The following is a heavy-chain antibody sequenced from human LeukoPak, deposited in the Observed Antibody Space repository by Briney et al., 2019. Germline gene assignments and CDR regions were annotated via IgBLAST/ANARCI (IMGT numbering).Heavy chain of an antibody. Sequence: ASVKVSCKAYGYTFTGYYMHWVRQAPGQGLEWMGWINPNNGDTKYAQKFQGRVTMTRDTSISTAYMELSRLRSDDTALYYCAREPEGITIFGVVNQAWGQGTLVTVSS. CDR3: AREPEGITIFGVVNQA. V-gene: IGHV1-2*02. CDR2: INPNNGDT. CDR1: GYTFTGYY. J-gene: IGHJ4*02. D-gene: IGHD3-3*01.